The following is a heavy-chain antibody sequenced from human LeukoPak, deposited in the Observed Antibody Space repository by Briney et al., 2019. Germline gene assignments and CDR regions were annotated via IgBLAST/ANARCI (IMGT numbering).Heavy chain of an antibody. V-gene: IGHV4-4*07. CDR2: IYSSGST. CDR3: ARYEAVAGVFDY. D-gene: IGHD6-19*01. Sequence: SETLSLTCTVSGVSISSYYWSWIRQPAGKGLEWIGRIYSSGSTNYNPSLKSRVTTSVDTSKNQFSLKLSSVTAADTAVYYCARYEAVAGVFDYWGQGTLVTVSS. CDR1: GVSISSYY. J-gene: IGHJ4*02.